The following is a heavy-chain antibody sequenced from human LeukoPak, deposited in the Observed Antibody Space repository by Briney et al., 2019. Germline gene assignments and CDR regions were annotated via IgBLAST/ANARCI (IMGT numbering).Heavy chain of an antibody. J-gene: IGHJ6*02. D-gene: IGHD6-6*01. Sequence: GGSLRLSCAASGFTFSTYCMHWVRQAPGKGLMWVSRINSDGSSTSYADSVKGRFTISRDNAKNTLYLQMNSLRAEDTAVYYCARDVSITPRPGRTYYYYYGMDVWGQGTTVTVSS. CDR3: ARDVSITPRPGRTYYYYYGMDV. CDR1: GFTFSTYC. V-gene: IGHV3-74*01. CDR2: INSDGSST.